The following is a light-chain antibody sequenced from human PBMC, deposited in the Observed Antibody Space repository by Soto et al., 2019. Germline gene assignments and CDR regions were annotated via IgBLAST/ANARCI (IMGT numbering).Light chain of an antibody. CDR2: EVS. CDR1: SSDVGSYNL. Sequence: QSVLTQPASVSGSPVHSITISCTGTSSDVGSYNLVSWYQQHPGKAPKLMIYEVSKRPSGVSNRFSGSKSGNTASLTISGLQAEDEADYYCCSYAGSSTPYVFGTGTKVTVL. CDR3: CSYAGSSTPYV. J-gene: IGLJ1*01. V-gene: IGLV2-23*02.